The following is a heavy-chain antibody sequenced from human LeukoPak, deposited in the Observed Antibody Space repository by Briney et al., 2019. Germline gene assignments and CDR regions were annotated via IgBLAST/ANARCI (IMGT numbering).Heavy chain of an antibody. J-gene: IGHJ4*02. CDR2: ISYDGSNK. D-gene: IGHD3-10*01. V-gene: IGHV3-30*04. CDR1: GFTFSSYE. CDR3: ARDKLPYYYGSGAIDY. Sequence: GGSLRLSCAASGFTFSSYEMNWVRQAPGKGLEWVAVISYDGSNKYYADSVKGRFTISRDNSKNTLYLQMNSLRAEDTAVYYCARDKLPYYYGSGAIDYWGQGTLVTVSS.